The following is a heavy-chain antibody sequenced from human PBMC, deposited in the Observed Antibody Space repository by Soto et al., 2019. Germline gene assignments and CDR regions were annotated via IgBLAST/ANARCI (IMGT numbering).Heavy chain of an antibody. CDR3: ARHIAGSGTRGFDY. V-gene: IGHV4-4*02. CDR2: IYHTGNR. CDR1: GGSIRDNW. J-gene: IGHJ4*02. Sequence: QVQLQESGPGLMQPSGTLSLTCAVSGGSIRDNWWGWVRQPPGKGLEWIGEIYHTGNRHYNPSLEGRVTISVDKSKNHFSLNLNSVTAADTAVYYCARHIAGSGTRGFDYWGQGILVTVSS. D-gene: IGHD1-26*01.